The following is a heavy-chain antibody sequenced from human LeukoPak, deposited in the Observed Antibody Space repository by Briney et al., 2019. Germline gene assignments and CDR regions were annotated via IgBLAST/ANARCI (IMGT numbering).Heavy chain of an antibody. J-gene: IGHJ4*02. CDR3: AKLGELSLLVVY. Sequence: GGSLRLSCAASGFTFSSYAMSWVRQAPGKGLEWVSTVSGSGGRTYYADSVKGRFTISRDNSKNILYLQMDSLRAEDTAVYYCAKLGELSLLVVYWGQGTLVTVSS. CDR2: VSGSGGRT. V-gene: IGHV3-23*01. D-gene: IGHD3-16*02. CDR1: GFTFSSYA.